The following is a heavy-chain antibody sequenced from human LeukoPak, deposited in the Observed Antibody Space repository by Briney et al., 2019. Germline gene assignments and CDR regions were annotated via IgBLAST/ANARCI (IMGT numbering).Heavy chain of an antibody. CDR3: ARPYSSSWYGAFDI. CDR2: ISSSSSYI. Sequence: GGSLRLSCAASGFTFSSYSMNSVRQAPGKGLEWVSSISSSSSYIYYADSVKGRFTISRDNAKNSLYLQMNSLRAEDTAVYYCARPYSSSWYGAFDIWGQGTMVTVSS. V-gene: IGHV3-21*01. J-gene: IGHJ3*02. CDR1: GFTFSSYS. D-gene: IGHD6-13*01.